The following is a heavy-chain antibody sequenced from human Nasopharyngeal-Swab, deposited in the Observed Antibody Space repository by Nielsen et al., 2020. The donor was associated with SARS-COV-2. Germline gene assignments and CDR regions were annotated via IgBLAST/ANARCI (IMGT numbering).Heavy chain of an antibody. V-gene: IGHV3-48*02. D-gene: IGHD6-13*01. CDR3: ARDIGPFAAPNWFDP. CDR2: ISSSSNTI. J-gene: IGHJ5*02. Sequence: GESLKISCAASGFTFSSYSMNWVRQAPGKGLEWVSYISSSSNTIYYADSVKGRFTISRDNAKNSLYLQMNSLRDEDTAVYYCARDIGPFAAPNWFDPWGQGTLVTVSS. CDR1: GFTFSSYS.